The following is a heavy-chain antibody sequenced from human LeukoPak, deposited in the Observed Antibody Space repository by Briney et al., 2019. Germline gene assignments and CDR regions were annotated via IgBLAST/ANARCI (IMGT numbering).Heavy chain of an antibody. V-gene: IGHV3-48*03. CDR3: ARYGSGSHY. Sequence: SGFTFXTYDMNWVRQAPGKGLEWISYISSSGSTIYYAVSVKGRFTISRDNAKNSLFLQMNSLRVDDTAVYYCARYGSGSHYWGQGTLVTVSS. CDR1: GFTFXTYD. J-gene: IGHJ4*02. CDR2: ISSSGSTI. D-gene: IGHD3-10*01.